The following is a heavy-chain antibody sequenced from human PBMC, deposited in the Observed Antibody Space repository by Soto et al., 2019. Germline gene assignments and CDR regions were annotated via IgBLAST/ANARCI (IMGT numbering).Heavy chain of an antibody. CDR1: GGSFSGYY. V-gene: IGHV4-34*01. J-gene: IGHJ3*02. CDR2: INHRGST. Sequence: SETLSLTCAVYGGSFSGYYWSWIRQPPGKGLESIGEINHRGSTNYNPSLNSRVTMSVDTSKNQLSLKLRSVTAAENAVYYCARGRTLGSCSGGSCYSGCLSAFDIWGKGTMVTVSS. D-gene: IGHD2-15*01. CDR3: ARGRTLGSCSGGSCYSGCLSAFDI.